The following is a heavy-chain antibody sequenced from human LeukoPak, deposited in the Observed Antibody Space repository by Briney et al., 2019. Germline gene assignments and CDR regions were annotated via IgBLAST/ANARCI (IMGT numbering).Heavy chain of an antibody. CDR2: INHSGST. Sequence: SETLSLTCAVYGGSFSGYYWSWIRQPPGKGREWIGEINHSGSTNYNPSLKSRGTISVDTSKNQFSLKLRSVTAADTAVYYCARNEGRLRWRYWGQGTLVTVSS. J-gene: IGHJ4*02. D-gene: IGHD4-23*01. CDR1: GGSFSGYY. CDR3: ARNEGRLRWRY. V-gene: IGHV4-34*01.